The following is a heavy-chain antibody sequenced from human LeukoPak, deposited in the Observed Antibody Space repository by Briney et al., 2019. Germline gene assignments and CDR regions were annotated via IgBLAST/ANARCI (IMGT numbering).Heavy chain of an antibody. CDR3: ARGLSAAVLVWFVP. V-gene: IGHV4-34*01. CDR2: INHSGST. J-gene: IGHJ5*02. D-gene: IGHD6-13*01. Sequence: PSETLSLTCAVYGGSFSGYYWSWIRQPPGKGLEWIGEINHSGSTNYNPSLKSRVTISVDTSKNQFSLKLSSVTAADTAVYYRARGLSAAVLVWFVPWGQGTLVTVSS. CDR1: GGSFSGYY.